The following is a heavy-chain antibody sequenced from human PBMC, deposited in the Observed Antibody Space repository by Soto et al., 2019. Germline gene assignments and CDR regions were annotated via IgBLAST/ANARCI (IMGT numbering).Heavy chain of an antibody. CDR2: IRSRAYGGTA. D-gene: IGHD3-10*01. V-gene: IGHV3-49*03. J-gene: IGHJ6*02. CDR3: TRGTVEVGELRAHYYYRLDV. Sequence: PGGSLRLCCSPSGFTFGDYPISWFRQAPGKGLEWLGFIRSRAYGGTAEHAASVTGRFTISRDDSKSIAYLQMNSLQTEDTAVYYCTRGTVEVGELRAHYYYRLDVWGQGTTVTVSS. CDR1: GFTFGDYP.